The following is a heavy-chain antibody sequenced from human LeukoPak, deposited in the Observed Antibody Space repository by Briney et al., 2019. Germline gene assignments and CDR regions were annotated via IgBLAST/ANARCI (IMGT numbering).Heavy chain of an antibody. V-gene: IGHV3-23*01. D-gene: IGHD3-22*01. CDR1: GFTFSSYA. CDR2: ISGSGGST. J-gene: IGHJ4*02. CDR3: AKELYSYGPDYYDSSGYYDY. Sequence: PGGSLRLSCAASGFTFSSYAMSWVRQAPGKGLEWVSAISGSGGSTYYADSVKGRFTISRDNSKDTLYLQMNSLRAEDTAVYYCAKELYSYGPDYYDSSGYYDYWGQGTLVTVSS.